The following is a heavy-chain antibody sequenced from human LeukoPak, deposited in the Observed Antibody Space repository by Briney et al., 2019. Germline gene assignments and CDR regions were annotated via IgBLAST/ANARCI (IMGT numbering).Heavy chain of an antibody. CDR2: IYYSGST. Sequence: SETLSLTCTVSGDSISSSSYYWGWIRQPPGKGLEWIGSIYYSGSTYYNPSLKRRVTISVDTSKNQSSLKLSSVTAADTAVYYCARQMGSPLRTYYYGMDVWGQGTTVTVSS. CDR3: ARQMGSPLRTYYYGMDV. CDR1: GDSISSSSYY. J-gene: IGHJ6*02. D-gene: IGHD3-10*01. V-gene: IGHV4-39*01.